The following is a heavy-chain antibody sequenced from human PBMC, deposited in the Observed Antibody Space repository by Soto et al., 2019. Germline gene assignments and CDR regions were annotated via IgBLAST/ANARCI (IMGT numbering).Heavy chain of an antibody. D-gene: IGHD3-3*01. CDR2: IYYSGST. J-gene: IGHJ6*03. CDR1: GGSISSYY. CDR3: AREGWSGYYFYYYVDV. V-gene: IGHV4-59*01. Sequence: QVQLQESGPGLVKPSETLSLTCTVSGGSISSYYWSWIRQPPGKGLERIGYIYYSGSTNYNPSLKGRVTISVDTSKNQFSLQLSSVTAADTAVYYCAREGWSGYYFYYYVDVWGKGTTVTVSS.